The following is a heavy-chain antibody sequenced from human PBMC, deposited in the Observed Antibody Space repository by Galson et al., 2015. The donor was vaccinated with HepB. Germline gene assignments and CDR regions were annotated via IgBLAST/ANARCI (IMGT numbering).Heavy chain of an antibody. CDR3: ARGPWFGELTGILVLQH. J-gene: IGHJ1*01. CDR2: INPYNGCI. Sequence: SVKVSCKASGYIFTSYGITWVRQAPGQGLEWVGWINPYNGCINYAQNLQARVTMTTDTSTSTAYMELRSLRSDDTAVYYCARGPWFGELTGILVLQHWGQGTLVTVSS. CDR1: GYIFTSYG. V-gene: IGHV1-18*01. D-gene: IGHD3-10*01.